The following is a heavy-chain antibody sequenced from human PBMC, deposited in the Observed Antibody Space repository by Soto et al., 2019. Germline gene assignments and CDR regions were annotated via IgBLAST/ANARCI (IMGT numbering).Heavy chain of an antibody. CDR3: ARGPLSGVATIWDYANWFDP. CDR2: INADKGDT. J-gene: IGHJ5*02. Sequence: QAQLVQSGAEVKKPGASVKVSCKASGYSFTDFAMHWVCLASGQRLEWMGWINADKGDTKYSPKLQGRVTITRDTSATTVYMELRSLRSEDTAVYYCARGPLSGVATIWDYANWFDPWGQGSLVTVST. D-gene: IGHD5-12*01. CDR1: GYSFTDFA. V-gene: IGHV1-3*01.